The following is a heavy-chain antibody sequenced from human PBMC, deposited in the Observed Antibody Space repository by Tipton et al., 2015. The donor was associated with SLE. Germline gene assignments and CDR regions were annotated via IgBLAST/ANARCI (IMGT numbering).Heavy chain of an antibody. CDR3: AGGYTNRAFDF. Sequence: TLSLTCAVSGGSFSGYYWYWVRQPPEQGLEWIGEITQSGVTNYNPSLKSRVTMSLDTSKNQFSLKLTSVTAADTAVYYCAGGYTNRAFDFWGQGTLVTVSS. V-gene: IGHV4-34*01. CDR1: GGSFSGYY. J-gene: IGHJ4*02. CDR2: ITQSGVT. D-gene: IGHD4-11*01.